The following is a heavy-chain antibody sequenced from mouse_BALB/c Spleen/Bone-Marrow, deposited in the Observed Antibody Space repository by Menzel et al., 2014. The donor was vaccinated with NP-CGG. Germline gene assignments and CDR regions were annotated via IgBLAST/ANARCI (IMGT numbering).Heavy chain of an antibody. CDR3: ARREVGYYYDY. Sequence: QVQLQQSGAELMKPGASVKISRKATGYTFSSYWIEWVKQRPGHGLEWIGEILPGSGSTNYNEKFKGKATFTADTSSNTAYMQLSSLTSEDSAVYYCARREVGYYYDYWGQGTTLTVSS. J-gene: IGHJ2*01. D-gene: IGHD2-2*01. V-gene: IGHV1-9*01. CDR2: ILPGSGST. CDR1: GYTFSSYW.